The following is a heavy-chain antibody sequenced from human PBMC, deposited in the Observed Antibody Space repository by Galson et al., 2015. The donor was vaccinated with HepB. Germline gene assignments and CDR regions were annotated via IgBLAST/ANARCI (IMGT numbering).Heavy chain of an antibody. J-gene: IGHJ4*02. CDR3: ARETLDTYYFDY. Sequence: SVKVSCKASRCTLTNYHFHWVRQAPGQGPEWMGKILAGGGNTRYAAGFQGRVILTRDSSTSTIYMEVSSLRSDDTAVYYCARETLDTYYFDYWGQGTLVTVSS. CDR2: ILAGGGNT. D-gene: IGHD2/OR15-2a*01. CDR1: RCTLTNYH. V-gene: IGHV1-46*01.